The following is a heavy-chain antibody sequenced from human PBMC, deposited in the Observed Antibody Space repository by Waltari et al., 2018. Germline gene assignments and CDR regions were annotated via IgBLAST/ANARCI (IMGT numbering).Heavy chain of an antibody. J-gene: IGHJ3*02. CDR1: GFTFTNAR. V-gene: IGHV3-15*01. D-gene: IGHD3-10*01. CDR3: SAYDTYDYDLGNSLHI. CDR2: SKSRGDGQTI. Sequence: EVQLVESGGGLVKPGGSLRLSCTASGFTFTNARMSGLRQAPGKGLAWGGHSKSRGDGQTIEYAAPVKGRFTISRDDSKDALYLQMNSLKIEDTAVYFCSAYDTYDYDLGNSLHIWGQGTMVTVS.